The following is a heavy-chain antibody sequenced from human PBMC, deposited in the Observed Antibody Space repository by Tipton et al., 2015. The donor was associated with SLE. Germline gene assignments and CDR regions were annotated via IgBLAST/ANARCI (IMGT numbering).Heavy chain of an antibody. CDR3: ARVDDYYSSGYSAYYMDV. V-gene: IGHV4-61*02. Sequence: LRLSCTVSGGSISSATYYWNWIRQPAGKTLEWIGRIYTSGRTNYNPSLKSRVTMSVDTSKNQFSLRLGSVTAADTAVYYCARVDDYYSSGYSAYYMDVWGTGTTVTVSS. CDR1: GGSISSATYY. CDR2: IYTSGRT. J-gene: IGHJ6*03. D-gene: IGHD3-22*01.